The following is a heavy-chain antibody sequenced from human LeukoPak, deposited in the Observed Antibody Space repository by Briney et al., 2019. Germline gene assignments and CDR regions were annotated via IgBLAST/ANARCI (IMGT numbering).Heavy chain of an antibody. D-gene: IGHD6-19*01. CDR2: ISGSGGGT. Sequence: GGSLRLSCAVSGFTFSSYVMSWVRQAPGKGLEWVSAISGSGGGTYYADSVKGRFTISRDNSKNTLYLQMNSLRAEDTAVYYCARVAAVAGGDYWGQGTLVTVSS. V-gene: IGHV3-23*01. CDR3: ARVAAVAGGDY. J-gene: IGHJ4*02. CDR1: GFTFSSYV.